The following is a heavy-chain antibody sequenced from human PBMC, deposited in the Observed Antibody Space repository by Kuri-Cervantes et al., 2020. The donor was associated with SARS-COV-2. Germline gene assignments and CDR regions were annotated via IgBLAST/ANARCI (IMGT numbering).Heavy chain of an antibody. CDR3: ASGVRDCGGDCYYYYYYGMDV. V-gene: IGHV3-30*01. J-gene: IGHJ6*02. Sequence: LSLTCAASGFTFSSYAMHWVRQAPGKGLEWVAVISYDGSNKYYADSVKGRFTISRDNSKNTLYLQMNSLRSEDTAVYYCASGVRDCGGDCYYYYYYGMDVWGQGTTVTVSS. D-gene: IGHD2-21*02. CDR2: ISYDGSNK. CDR1: GFTFSSYA.